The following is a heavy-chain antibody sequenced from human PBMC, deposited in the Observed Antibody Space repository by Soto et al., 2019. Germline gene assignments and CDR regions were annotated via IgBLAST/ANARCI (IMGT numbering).Heavy chain of an antibody. CDR2: ISSSGSTI. J-gene: IGHJ4*02. CDR3: ARSPFLECN. Sequence: QAGGSLRLSCAASGFPFSSYEMNWVRQPPGKGLEWVSYISSSGSTIYYADSVKGRFTISRDNAKNSLFLQMNSLRVEDTAVYYCARSPFLECNWAQGTLVTVSS. V-gene: IGHV3-48*03. CDR1: GFPFSSYE. D-gene: IGHD3-3*02.